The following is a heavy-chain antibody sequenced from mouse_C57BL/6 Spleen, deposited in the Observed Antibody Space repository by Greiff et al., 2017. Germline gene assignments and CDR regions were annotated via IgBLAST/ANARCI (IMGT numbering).Heavy chain of an antibody. D-gene: IGHD1-1*01. Sequence: QVQLQQPGAELVKPGASVKLSCKASGYTFTSYWMHWVKQRPGKGLEWIGMIHPNSGSTNYNEKFKSKATLTVDKSSSTAYMQLSSLTSEDSAVYYCAREGLDYGSYYYAMDYWGQGTSVTVSS. CDR1: GYTFTSYW. CDR2: IHPNSGST. J-gene: IGHJ4*01. V-gene: IGHV1-64*01. CDR3: AREGLDYGSYYYAMDY.